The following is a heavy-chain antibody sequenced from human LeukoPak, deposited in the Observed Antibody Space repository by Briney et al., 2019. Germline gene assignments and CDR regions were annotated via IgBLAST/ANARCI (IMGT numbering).Heavy chain of an antibody. CDR2: IYYTGST. CDR1: GASISSSSYY. D-gene: IGHD3-16*01. J-gene: IGHJ4*02. Sequence: SEALSLTCSVSGASISSSSYYWGWIRQPPGKGLEWIGSIYYTGSTYYNPSLKNRITISVDTSKNQLSLKLSSVTAADTAVYYCARQAYRGSQKLIWGQGTLVTLSS. V-gene: IGHV4-39*01. CDR3: ARQAYRGSQKLI.